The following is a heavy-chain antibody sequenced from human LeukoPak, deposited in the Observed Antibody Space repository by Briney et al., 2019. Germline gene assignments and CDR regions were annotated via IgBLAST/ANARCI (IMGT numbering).Heavy chain of an antibody. CDR3: ATLGEYYDSSGYYYN. CDR2: TYYRSKWYF. J-gene: IGHJ4*02. V-gene: IGHV6-1*01. D-gene: IGHD3-22*01. CDR1: GDSVSSTSSA. Sequence: SQTLSLTCATPGDSVSSTSSAWNWIRQSPSGGLEWLGRTYYRSKWYFEYAVSVKSRITINPDTSKNQFSLKLSSVTAADTAVYYCATLGEYYDSSGYYYNWGQGTLVTVSS.